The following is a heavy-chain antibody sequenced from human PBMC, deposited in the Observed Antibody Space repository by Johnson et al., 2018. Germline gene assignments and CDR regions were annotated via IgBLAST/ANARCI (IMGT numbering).Heavy chain of an antibody. D-gene: IGHD3-16*01. Sequence: VQLVESGGGLAKPGESXRLSCAASGFTFSNAWMTWVRQAPGKGLEWVGRIKSKADGGTTDYAAPVKGRCTISRDDSRNTLYLQMNSLKTEDTAVYYCATVRVSSLQYFQYWGQGTLVSVSS. J-gene: IGHJ1*01. V-gene: IGHV3-15*07. CDR1: GFTFSNAW. CDR2: IKSKADGGTT. CDR3: ATVRVSSLQYFQY.